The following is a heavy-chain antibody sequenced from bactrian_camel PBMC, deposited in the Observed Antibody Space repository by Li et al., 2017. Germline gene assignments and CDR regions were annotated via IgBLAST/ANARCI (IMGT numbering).Heavy chain of an antibody. D-gene: IGHD2*01. V-gene: IGHV3S53*01. CDR3: AAGLKWCRQGYPTAEFQY. CDR1: GSIFSMCA. J-gene: IGHJ4*01. Sequence: HVQLVESGGGSVQAGGSLKLSCVVSGSIFSMCAMGWHRQAPGKQPLERELIASISSDGTTTYTDSVKGRVTISQDYAKNTMYLQMNNLKTEDTAVYYCAAGLKWCRQGYPTAEFQYLGSGTQVTVS. CDR2: ISSDGTT.